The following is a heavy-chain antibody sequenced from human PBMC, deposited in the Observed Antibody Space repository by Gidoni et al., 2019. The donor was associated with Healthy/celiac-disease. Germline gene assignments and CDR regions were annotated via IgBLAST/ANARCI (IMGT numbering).Heavy chain of an antibody. J-gene: IGHJ3*02. CDR3: ARVGYYDTRAFDI. CDR1: GFTFSSYW. Sequence: EVQLVESGGGLVQHGGSLRLSWAASGFTFSSYWMHWGRQAPGKGVVWVSRINSDGSSTSYADSVKGRFTISRDNAKNTLYLQMNSLRAEDTAVYYCARVGYYDTRAFDIWGQGTMVTVSS. CDR2: INSDGSST. V-gene: IGHV3-74*01. D-gene: IGHD3-22*01.